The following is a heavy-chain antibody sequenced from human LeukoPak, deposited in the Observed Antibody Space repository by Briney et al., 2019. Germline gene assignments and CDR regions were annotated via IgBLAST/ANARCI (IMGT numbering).Heavy chain of an antibody. Sequence: SETLSLTCTVSGGSISSSSYYWGWIRQPPGKGLEWIGSIYYSGSTYYNPSLKSRVTISVDTSKNQFSLKLSSVTAADTAVYYCARQNPYYDSNGYYFDYWGQGTLVTVSS. CDR3: ARQNPYYDSNGYYFDY. CDR2: IYYSGST. J-gene: IGHJ4*02. V-gene: IGHV4-39*01. D-gene: IGHD3-22*01. CDR1: GGSISSSSYY.